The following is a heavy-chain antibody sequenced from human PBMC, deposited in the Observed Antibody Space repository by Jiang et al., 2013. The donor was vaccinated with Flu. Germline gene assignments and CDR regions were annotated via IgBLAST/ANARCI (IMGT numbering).Heavy chain of an antibody. Sequence: ETLSLTCTVSGGSISSSGYYWGWIRQPPGKGLEWIGSIYYSGSTYYNPSLKSRVTISVDTSKNQFSLKLSSVTAADTAVYYCARHPLVVVAATTQFDYWGQGTLVTVSS. J-gene: IGHJ4*02. D-gene: IGHD2-15*01. V-gene: IGHV4-39*01. CDR2: IYYSGST. CDR1: GGSISSSGYY. CDR3: ARHPLVVVAATTQFDY.